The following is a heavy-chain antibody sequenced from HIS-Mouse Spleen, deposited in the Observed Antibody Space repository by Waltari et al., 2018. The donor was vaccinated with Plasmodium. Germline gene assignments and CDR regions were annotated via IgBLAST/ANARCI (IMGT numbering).Heavy chain of an antibody. Sequence: QVQLPQWGAGLLKPSETLSLTCAVYGGSFIGYYLSRIRQPPGKGLEWIGEINHSGSTNYNPSLKSRVTISVDTSTNQFSLKLSSVTAADTAVYYCARGLRGHYWYFDLWGRGTLVTVSS. CDR3: ARGLRGHYWYFDL. CDR2: INHSGST. CDR1: GGSFIGYY. D-gene: IGHD3-10*01. V-gene: IGHV4-34*01. J-gene: IGHJ2*01.